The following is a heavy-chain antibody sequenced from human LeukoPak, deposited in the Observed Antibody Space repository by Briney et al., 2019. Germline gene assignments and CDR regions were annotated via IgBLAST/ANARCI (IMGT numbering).Heavy chain of an antibody. J-gene: IGHJ4*02. D-gene: IGHD3-10*01. CDR1: GFTFSSYW. CDR2: IRSSSTTI. CDR3: AKDVSGSGSYYNFDY. V-gene: IGHV3-48*01. Sequence: GGSLRLSCAASGFTFSSYWMHWVRQAPGKGLEWVSYIRSSSTTIYYADSVKGRFTISRDNSKNTLYLQMNSLRAEDTAVYYCAKDVSGSGSYYNFDYWGQGTLVTVSS.